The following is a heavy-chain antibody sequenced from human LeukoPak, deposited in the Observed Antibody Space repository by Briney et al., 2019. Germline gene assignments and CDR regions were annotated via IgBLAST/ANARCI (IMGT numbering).Heavy chain of an antibody. J-gene: IGHJ4*02. V-gene: IGHV3-23*01. CDR3: AKGSSGARPYFFDY. Sequence: PGGSLRLSCAASGFTFSSCVMSWVRQAPGKGLEWVSAITGGSDSTYYADSVKGRFTISRDNSKNTLYLQMNSLRAEDTAVYYCAKGSSGARPYFFDYWGQGTLITVSS. CDR2: ITGGSDST. CDR1: GFTFSSCV.